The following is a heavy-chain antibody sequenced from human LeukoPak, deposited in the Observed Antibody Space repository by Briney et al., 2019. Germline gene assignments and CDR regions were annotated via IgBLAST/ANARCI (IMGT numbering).Heavy chain of an antibody. CDR1: GFTFSSYW. Sequence: QPGGSLRLSCAASGFTFSSYWMHWVRQAPGKGLEWVSLIYSGGSTSYADSVNGRFTFSRDNSKNTLYLQMNSLRAEDTAVYYCARDRVNWNDVGGLFDYWGQGTLVTVSS. CDR2: IYSGGST. V-gene: IGHV3-53*01. J-gene: IGHJ4*02. D-gene: IGHD1-1*01. CDR3: ARDRVNWNDVGGLFDY.